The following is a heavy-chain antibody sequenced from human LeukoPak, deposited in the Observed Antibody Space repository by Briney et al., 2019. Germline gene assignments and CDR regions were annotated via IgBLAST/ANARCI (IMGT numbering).Heavy chain of an antibody. CDR3: ARAGIAAAGFDY. D-gene: IGHD6-13*01. CDR2: ISYSGST. J-gene: IGHJ4*02. CDR1: GGSISRGDYY. Sequence: SETLSLTCTVSGGSISRGDYYWSWIRQHPGKGLEWIGYISYSGSTYYNPSLKSRVTISVDTSKNQFSLKLSSVTATDTAVYYCARAGIAAAGFDYWGQGTLVTISS. V-gene: IGHV4-31*03.